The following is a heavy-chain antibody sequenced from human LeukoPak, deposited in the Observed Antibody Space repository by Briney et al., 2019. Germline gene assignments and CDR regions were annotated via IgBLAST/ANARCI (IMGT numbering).Heavy chain of an antibody. Sequence: GGSLRLSCAASGFTFSSYSMNWVRQAPGKGLEWVSSISSSSSYIYYADSVKGRFTISRDNAKNSLYLQMNSLRAEDTAVYYCARGGSMVRGVTDYWGQGTLVTVSS. CDR3: ARGGSMVRGVTDY. V-gene: IGHV3-21*01. J-gene: IGHJ4*02. CDR2: ISSSSSYI. CDR1: GFTFSSYS. D-gene: IGHD3-10*01.